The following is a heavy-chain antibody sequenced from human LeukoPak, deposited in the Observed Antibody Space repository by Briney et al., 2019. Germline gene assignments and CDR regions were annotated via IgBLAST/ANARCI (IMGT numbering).Heavy chain of an antibody. CDR3: AKDRHDYYYYMDV. CDR2: ISWNSGSI. J-gene: IGHJ6*03. CDR1: GFTFDDYA. D-gene: IGHD3-3*01. Sequence: GGSLRLSCAASGFTFDDYAMHWVRQAPGKGLEWVSGISWNSGSIGYADSVKGRFTISRDNAKNSPYLQMNSLRAEDTALYYCAKDRHDYYYYMDVWGKGTTVTISS. V-gene: IGHV3-9*01.